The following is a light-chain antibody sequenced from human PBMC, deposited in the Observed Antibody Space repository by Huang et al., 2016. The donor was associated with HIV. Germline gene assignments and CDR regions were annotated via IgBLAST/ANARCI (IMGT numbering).Light chain of an antibody. V-gene: IGKV3-11*01. CDR3: QQRAKWPLT. Sequence: EVVLTQSPATLSLSPGERATLSCRASQNIATYLTWYQQKSGQAPRLLIYDASTRATDIPARFSGTGSGTEFTLTISSLEPEDFAVYYCQQRAKWPLTFGGGTKVEIK. J-gene: IGKJ4*01. CDR1: QNIATY. CDR2: DAS.